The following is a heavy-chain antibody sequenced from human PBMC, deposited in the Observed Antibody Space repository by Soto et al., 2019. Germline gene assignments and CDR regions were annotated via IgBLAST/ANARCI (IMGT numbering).Heavy chain of an antibody. CDR3: ARLRSGSYYTPADFQH. J-gene: IGHJ1*01. CDR1: GGSISSSSYY. D-gene: IGHD1-26*01. CDR2: IYYSGST. V-gene: IGHV4-39*01. Sequence: QLQLQESGPGLVKPSETLSLTCTVSGGSISSSSYYWGWIRQPPGKGLEWIGSIYYSGSTYYNPSLKSRVTISVDTSKNQFSLKLSSVAAADTAVYYCARLRSGSYYTPADFQHWGQGTLVTVSS.